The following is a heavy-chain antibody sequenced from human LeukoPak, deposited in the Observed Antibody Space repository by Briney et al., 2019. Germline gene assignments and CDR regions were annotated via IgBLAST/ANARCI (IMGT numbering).Heavy chain of an antibody. D-gene: IGHD4-17*01. Sequence: SETLSLTCAVSGYSISSGCYWGWIRQPPGKGLEWIGSIYHSASTYYNPSLKSRVTISVDTSKNQFSLKLSSVTAADTAVYYCARNPHPYGDYVDYWGQGTLVTVSS. CDR1: GYSISSGCY. CDR3: ARNPHPYGDYVDY. CDR2: IYHSAST. J-gene: IGHJ4*02. V-gene: IGHV4-38-2*01.